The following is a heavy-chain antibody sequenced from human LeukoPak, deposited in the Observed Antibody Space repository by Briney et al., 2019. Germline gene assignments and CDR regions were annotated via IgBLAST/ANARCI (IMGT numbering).Heavy chain of an antibody. D-gene: IGHD2/OR15-2a*01. CDR2: IQYTGTT. J-gene: IGHJ6*03. CDR1: GGSIRSSSYN. CDR3: ARTGGSFYFYYYMDV. Sequence: PSETLSLTCTVSGGSIRSSSYNWGWIRQSPGKGLEWIESIQYTGTTFYNPSLKSRVTISVDTSKNQFSLKVTSVTAADTAVYYCARTGGSFYFYYYMDVWGKGTTVTVSS. V-gene: IGHV4-39*07.